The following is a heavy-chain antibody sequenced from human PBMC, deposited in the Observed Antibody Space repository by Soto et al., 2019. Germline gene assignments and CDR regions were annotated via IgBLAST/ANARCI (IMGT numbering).Heavy chain of an antibody. CDR1: GFTFSSYS. CDR2: ISSSSSYI. Sequence: GGSLRLSCAASGFTFSSYSMNWVRRAPGKGLEWVSSISSSSSYIYYADSVKGRFTISRDNAKNSLYLQMNSLRAEDTAVYYCAREKYYDFWSGYYTIPSPYFDYWGQGTLVTVSS. CDR3: AREKYYDFWSGYYTIPSPYFDY. V-gene: IGHV3-21*01. D-gene: IGHD3-3*01. J-gene: IGHJ4*02.